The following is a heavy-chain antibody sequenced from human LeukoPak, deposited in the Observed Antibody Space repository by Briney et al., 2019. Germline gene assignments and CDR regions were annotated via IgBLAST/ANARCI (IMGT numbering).Heavy chain of an antibody. D-gene: IGHD5-24*01. CDR1: GFTFSSYT. Sequence: PGGSLRLSCAASGFTFSSYTMTWVRQAPGKGLEWVSAISDSGGSTYYADSVKGRFTISRDNSKNTLYLQMNSLRAEDTAVYYCARDEGWLQPFDYWGQGTLVTVSS. V-gene: IGHV3-23*01. J-gene: IGHJ4*02. CDR2: ISDSGGST. CDR3: ARDEGWLQPFDY.